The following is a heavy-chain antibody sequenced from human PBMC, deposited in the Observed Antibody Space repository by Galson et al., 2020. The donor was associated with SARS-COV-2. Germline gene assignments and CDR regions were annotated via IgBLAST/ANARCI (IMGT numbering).Heavy chain of an antibody. D-gene: IGHD4-4*01. Sequence: ASVKVSCKASGYTFTSYYIHWVRQAPGQGLGWMGIINPSGGGTTYAQKFQGRVTMTRDTSTSTVYMELSSLRSEDTAVYYCVRDSQGGNDYNYLLFWGQGTLVTVSS. CDR3: VRDSQGGNDYNYLLF. V-gene: IGHV1-46*01. CDR2: INPSGGGT. J-gene: IGHJ4*02. CDR1: GYTFTSYY.